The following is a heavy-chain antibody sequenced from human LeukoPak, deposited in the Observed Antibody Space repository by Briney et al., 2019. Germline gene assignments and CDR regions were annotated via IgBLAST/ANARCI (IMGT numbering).Heavy chain of an antibody. D-gene: IGHD6-13*01. J-gene: IGHJ4*02. V-gene: IGHV3-48*03. CDR2: TSVSGSTT. Sequence: GGSLRLSCAASGFTFSTYEMNWVRQAPGKGREGVSYTSVSGSTTYYADSVTGRFTVSRDNAKNSLSLELNSLRVDDTAIYYCARVGSTAEAGTPDYWGQGTLVTVSS. CDR3: ARVGSTAEAGTPDY. CDR1: GFTFSTYE.